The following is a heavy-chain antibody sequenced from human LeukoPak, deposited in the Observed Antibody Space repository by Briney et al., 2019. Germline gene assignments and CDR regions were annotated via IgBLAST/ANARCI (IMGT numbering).Heavy chain of an antibody. J-gene: IGHJ4*02. CDR2: ISSSGTTI. D-gene: IGHD3-16*02. V-gene: IGHV3-48*03. CDR1: GFTFSTYE. CDR3: ARVRYQTADY. Sequence: GGSLRLSCAASGFTFSTYEMNWVRQAPGKGLEWVSYISSSGTTIHYADSVRGRFTISRDNAKNSVYLQMNSLRVEDTAVYYCARVRYQTADYWGQGTLVTVSS.